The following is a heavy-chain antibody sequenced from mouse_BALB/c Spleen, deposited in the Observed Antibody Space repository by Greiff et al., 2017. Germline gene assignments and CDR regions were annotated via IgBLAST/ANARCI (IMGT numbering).Heavy chain of an antibody. D-gene: IGHD2-14*01. Sequence: VKLLESGPELVKPGASVKMSCKASGYTFTDYVISWVKQRTGQGLEWIGEIYPGSGSTYYNEKFKGKATLTADKSSNTAYMQLSSLTSEDSAVYFCAREGRYDDGSDYWGQGTTLTVSS. CDR2: IYPGSGST. V-gene: IGHV1-77*01. CDR3: AREGRYDDGSDY. CDR1: GYTFTDYV. J-gene: IGHJ2*01.